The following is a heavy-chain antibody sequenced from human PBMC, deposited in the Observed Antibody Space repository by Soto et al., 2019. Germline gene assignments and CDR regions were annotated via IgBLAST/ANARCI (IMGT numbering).Heavy chain of an antibody. Sequence: PGGSLRLSCAASGFTFSSYAMSWVRQAPGKGLEWVSAISGSGGSTYYADSVKGRFTISRDNSKNTLYLQMNSLRAEDTAVYYCAKVGSFMITSWIDYWGQGTLVTVSS. D-gene: IGHD3-16*01. CDR2: ISGSGGST. J-gene: IGHJ4*02. CDR3: AKVGSFMITSWIDY. CDR1: GFTFSSYA. V-gene: IGHV3-23*01.